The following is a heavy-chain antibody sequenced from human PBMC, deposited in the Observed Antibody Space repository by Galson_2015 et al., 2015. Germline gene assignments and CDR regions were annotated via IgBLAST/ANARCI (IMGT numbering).Heavy chain of an antibody. V-gene: IGHV3-30*18. J-gene: IGHJ4*02. D-gene: IGHD4-17*01. CDR3: AKDKVEVDGDYCFDY. CDR1: GFTFSSYG. Sequence: SLRLSCAASGFTFSSYGLHWVRQAPGKGLEWVAVISYDGSSKDYADSVKGRFTISRDNSKNTLYLQMNSLRAEDTAVYYCAKDKVEVDGDYCFDYWGQGTLVTVSS. CDR2: ISYDGSSK.